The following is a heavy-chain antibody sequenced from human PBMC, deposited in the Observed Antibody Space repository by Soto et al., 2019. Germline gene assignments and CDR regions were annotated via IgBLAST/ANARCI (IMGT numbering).Heavy chain of an antibody. J-gene: IGHJ4*02. Sequence: SETLSLTCTVSGGSISSYYWSWIRQPPGKGLEWIGYIYYSGSTNYNPSLKSRVTISVDTSKNQFSLKLSSVTAADTAVYYCARTYYYDSSGYYPLDYWGQGTLVTVSS. CDR1: GGSISSYY. D-gene: IGHD3-22*01. CDR3: ARTYYYDSSGYYPLDY. V-gene: IGHV4-59*01. CDR2: IYYSGST.